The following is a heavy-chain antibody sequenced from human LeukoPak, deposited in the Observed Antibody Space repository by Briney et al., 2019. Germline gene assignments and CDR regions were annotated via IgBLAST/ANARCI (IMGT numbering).Heavy chain of an antibody. J-gene: IGHJ4*02. D-gene: IGHD6-19*01. Sequence: SETLSLTCTVSGGXLSNYYWSWSRQPPGKGLEWIGYIFYSGSTNYNPSLKSRVTMSVDTSKNQFSLKLTSVTAADAAVYYCARTSITVAMDYWGQGALVTVSS. V-gene: IGHV4-59*08. CDR2: IFYSGST. CDR1: GGXLSNYY. CDR3: ARTSITVAMDY.